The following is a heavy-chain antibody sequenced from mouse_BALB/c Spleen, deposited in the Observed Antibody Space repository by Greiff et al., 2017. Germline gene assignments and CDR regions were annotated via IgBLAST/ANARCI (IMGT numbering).Heavy chain of an antibody. J-gene: IGHJ4*01. CDR1: GDSITSGY. Sequence: EVKVVESGPSLVKPSQTLSLTCSVTGDSITSGYWNWIRKFPGNKLEYMGYISYSGSTYYNPSLKSRISITRDTSKNQYYLQLNSVTTEDTATYYCARFTTVVDYYAMDYWGQGTSVTVSS. CDR2: ISYSGST. V-gene: IGHV3-8*02. CDR3: ARFTTVVDYYAMDY. D-gene: IGHD1-1*01.